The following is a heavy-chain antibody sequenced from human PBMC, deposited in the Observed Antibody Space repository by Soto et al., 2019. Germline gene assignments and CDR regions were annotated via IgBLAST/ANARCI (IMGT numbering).Heavy chain of an antibody. CDR3: ARGGSPYCSGGSCYLFDY. Sequence: PSETLSLTCAVSGGSISSGGYSWSWIRQPPGKGLEWIGYIYHSGSTYYNPSLKSRVTISVDRSKNQFSLKLSSVTAADTAVYYCARGGSPYCSGGSCYLFDYWGQGTLVTVSS. V-gene: IGHV4-30-2*01. CDR2: IYHSGST. D-gene: IGHD2-15*01. CDR1: GGSISSGGYS. J-gene: IGHJ4*02.